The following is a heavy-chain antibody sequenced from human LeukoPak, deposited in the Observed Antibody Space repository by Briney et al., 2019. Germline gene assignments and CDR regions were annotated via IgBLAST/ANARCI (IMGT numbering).Heavy chain of an antibody. CDR2: ISAYNGNT. CDR1: GYTFTGYY. CDR3: ARSPTKWDTAMAPFDY. V-gene: IGHV1-18*04. J-gene: IGHJ4*02. D-gene: IGHD5-18*01. Sequence: GASVKVSCKASGYTFTGYYMHWVRQAPGQGLEWMGWISAYNGNTNYAQKLQGRVTMTTDTSTSTAYMELSSLRSEDTAVYYCARSPTKWDTAMAPFDYWGQGTLVTVSS.